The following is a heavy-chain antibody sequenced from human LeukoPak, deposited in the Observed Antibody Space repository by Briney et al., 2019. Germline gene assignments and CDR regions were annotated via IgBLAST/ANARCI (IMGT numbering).Heavy chain of an antibody. CDR2: IDPSDFYT. V-gene: IGHV5-10-1*01. CDR3: ARRDEAFDY. CDR1: GYNFTNYW. J-gene: IGHJ4*02. Sequence: GESLKISCKGSGYNFTNYWISWVRQMPGKGLEWMGRIDPSDFYTNYSPSFQGHVTISADKSTTTAYLQWGSLKASDTAIYYCARRDEAFDYWGQGTLVTVSS.